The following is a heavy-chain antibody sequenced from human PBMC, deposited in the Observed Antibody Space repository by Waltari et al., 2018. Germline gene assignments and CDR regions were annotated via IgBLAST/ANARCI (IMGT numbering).Heavy chain of an antibody. CDR2: IYYSGRT. Sequence: QLQLQESGPGLVKPSETLSLTCTVSGGSISSSSYYWGWIRQPPGKGLEWIGGIYYSGRTYYNPSLKRRVTITVDTSKNQFSLKLSAVTAADTAVYYCARAASSSWYRNWFDPWGQGTLVTVSS. D-gene: IGHD6-13*01. J-gene: IGHJ5*02. CDR3: ARAASSSWYRNWFDP. CDR1: GGSISSSSYY. V-gene: IGHV4-39*07.